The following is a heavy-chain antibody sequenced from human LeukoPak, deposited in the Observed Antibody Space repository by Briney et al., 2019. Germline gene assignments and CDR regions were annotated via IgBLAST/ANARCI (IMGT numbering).Heavy chain of an antibody. Sequence: GGSLRLSCAASGFIFSSYSMNWVRQAPGKGLEWVSSISSSSSYIYYADSVKGRFTISRDNAKNSLYLQMNSLRAEDTAVYYCASRRYCSSITSCYYFDYWGQGTLVTVSS. CDR2: ISSSSSYI. CDR1: GFIFSSYS. V-gene: IGHV3-21*01. CDR3: ASRRYCSSITSCYYFDY. D-gene: IGHD2-2*01. J-gene: IGHJ4*02.